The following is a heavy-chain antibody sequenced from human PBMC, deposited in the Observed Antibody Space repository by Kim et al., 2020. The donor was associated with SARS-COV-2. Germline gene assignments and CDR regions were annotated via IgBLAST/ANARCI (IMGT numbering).Heavy chain of an antibody. J-gene: IGHJ6*02. CDR3: ARALDSSGYFFGNGMDV. CDR2: ISAYNGNT. D-gene: IGHD3-22*01. CDR1: GDTFTSYD. Sequence: ASVKVSCKSSGDTFTSYDINWVRQAPGQGLEWMGWISAYNGNTNYAQNIQGRVTMTTDTSTSTAYMEVRSLKSDDTAMYYCARALDSSGYFFGNGMDVWGQGTTVTVSS. V-gene: IGHV1-18*04.